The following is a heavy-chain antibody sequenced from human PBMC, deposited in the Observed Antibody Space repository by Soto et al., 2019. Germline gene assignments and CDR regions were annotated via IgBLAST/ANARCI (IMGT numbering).Heavy chain of an antibody. J-gene: IGHJ4*02. CDR3: ARDLDGSGSYYTDY. CDR1: GYVFISYG. D-gene: IGHD3-10*01. V-gene: IGHV1-18*01. CDR2: ISRHNGNT. Sequence: ASVKVSCKASGYVFISYGISWVRQAPGQGLEWMGWISRHNGNTNYAQKFQGRVTMTTDASTSTAYMELRSLRSDDTAVYYCARDLDGSGSYYTDYWGQGTLVTSPQ.